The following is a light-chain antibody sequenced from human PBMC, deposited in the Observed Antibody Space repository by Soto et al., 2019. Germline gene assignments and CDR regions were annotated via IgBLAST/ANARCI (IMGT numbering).Light chain of an antibody. V-gene: IGKV3-20*01. Sequence: EILLTQSPGTLSLSPGERATLSCRASQSVSSTFLAWYQQKPGQAPRLLIYGASSRATGIPDRFSGSGSGTDVTLTISRLEPEDFTVYYCQQYGSSPYTFGQGTKLEIK. CDR2: GAS. CDR1: QSVSSTF. CDR3: QQYGSSPYT. J-gene: IGKJ2*01.